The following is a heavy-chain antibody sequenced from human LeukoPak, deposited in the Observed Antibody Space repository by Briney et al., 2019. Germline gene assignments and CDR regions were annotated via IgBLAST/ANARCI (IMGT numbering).Heavy chain of an antibody. D-gene: IGHD3-22*01. Sequence: GSLSLSCAASGFTFSSYSMNWVRPAPGKGLEWVSSISSSSSYIYYADSVKGRFTISRDNAKNSLYLQMNSLRAEDTAVYYCARSPYYYDSSGYPKTFDYWGQGTLVTVSS. V-gene: IGHV3-21*01. CDR2: ISSSSSYI. CDR3: ARSPYYYDSSGYPKTFDY. J-gene: IGHJ4*02. CDR1: GFTFSSYS.